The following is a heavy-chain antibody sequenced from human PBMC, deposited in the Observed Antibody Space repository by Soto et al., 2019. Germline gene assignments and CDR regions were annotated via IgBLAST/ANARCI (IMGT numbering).Heavy chain of an antibody. J-gene: IGHJ4*02. D-gene: IGHD2-2*01. V-gene: IGHV3-23*01. CDR3: AKAWVPATAIRGFDY. CDR1: GFTFSSYA. Sequence: EVQLLESGGGLVQPGGSLRLSCAASGFTFSSYAMSWVRQAPGKGLEWVSAISGSGGSTYYADSVKGRFTISRDNSKNTLYLQMNSLRAEDTAVYYGAKAWVPATAIRGFDYWGQGTLVTVSS. CDR2: ISGSGGST.